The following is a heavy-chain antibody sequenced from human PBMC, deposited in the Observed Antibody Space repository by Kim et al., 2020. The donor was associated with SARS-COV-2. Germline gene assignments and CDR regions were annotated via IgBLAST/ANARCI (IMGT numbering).Heavy chain of an antibody. CDR3: AKGADYGMDV. J-gene: IGHJ6*02. CDR2: ST. Sequence: STYYADSVKGRFTISRDNSKNTLYLQMNSLRAEDTAVYYCAKGADYGMDVWGQGTTVTVSS. V-gene: IGHV3-23*01. D-gene: IGHD6-19*01.